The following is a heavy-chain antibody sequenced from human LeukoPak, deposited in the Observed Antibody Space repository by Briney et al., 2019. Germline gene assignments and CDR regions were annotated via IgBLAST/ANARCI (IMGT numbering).Heavy chain of an antibody. Sequence: GESLKISCKGSGYSFSSSWIGWVRQMPGKGLEWMGIIYPGDSDTKYSPSFQGQVTISVDKSISTAYLQRSSLKASDTAMYYCARLRGWFEVRAFDVWGQGTMVTVSS. CDR2: IYPGDSDT. J-gene: IGHJ3*01. CDR1: GYSFSSSW. CDR3: ARLRGWFEVRAFDV. D-gene: IGHD6-19*01. V-gene: IGHV5-51*01.